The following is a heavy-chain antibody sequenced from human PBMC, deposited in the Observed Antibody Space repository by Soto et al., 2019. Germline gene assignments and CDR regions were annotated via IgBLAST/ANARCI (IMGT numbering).Heavy chain of an antibody. CDR2: INWDSGSR. J-gene: IGHJ4*02. Sequence: GGSLRLSCAASGFTFDDYAMHWVRQAPGKGLEWVSGINWDSGSRGYADSVKGRFTISRDNSKNTLYLQMNSLRAEDTAVYYCAKDRAVAGIDASDYWGQGNLVTVSS. CDR1: GFTFDDYA. D-gene: IGHD6-19*01. CDR3: AKDRAVAGIDASDY. V-gene: IGHV3-9*01.